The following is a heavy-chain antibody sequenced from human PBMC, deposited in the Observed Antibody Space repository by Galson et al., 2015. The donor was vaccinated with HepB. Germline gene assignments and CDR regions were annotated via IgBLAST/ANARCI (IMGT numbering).Heavy chain of an antibody. CDR3: AREAPIAMIARYYYYYMDV. V-gene: IGHV1-18*01. Sequence: SVKVSCKASGYTFTSYGISWVRQAPGQGLEWMGWISAYNGNTNYAQKLQGRVTMTTDTSTSTAYMELRSLRSDDTAVYYCAREAPIAMIARYYYYYMDVWGKGTTVTVSS. CDR1: GYTFTSYG. D-gene: IGHD3-22*01. CDR2: ISAYNGNT. J-gene: IGHJ6*03.